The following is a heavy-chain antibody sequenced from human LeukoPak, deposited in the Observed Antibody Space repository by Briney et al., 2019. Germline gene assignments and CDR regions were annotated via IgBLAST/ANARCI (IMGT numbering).Heavy chain of an antibody. CDR3: ARVMAAAGIRSGFDY. Sequence: GRSLRLSCAASGFTFSSYAMHWVRQAPGKGLEWVAVISYDGSNKYYADSVKGRFTISRDNSKNTLYLQMNSLRAEDTAVYYCARVMAAAGIRSGFDYWGQGTLVTVSS. D-gene: IGHD6-13*01. V-gene: IGHV3-30*01. CDR2: ISYDGSNK. J-gene: IGHJ4*02. CDR1: GFTFSSYA.